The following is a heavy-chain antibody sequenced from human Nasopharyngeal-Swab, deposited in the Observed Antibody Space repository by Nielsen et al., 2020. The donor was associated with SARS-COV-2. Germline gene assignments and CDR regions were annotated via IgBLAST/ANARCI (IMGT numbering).Heavy chain of an antibody. CDR2: LYGDDGK. V-gene: IGHV2-5*02. J-gene: IGHJ4*02. D-gene: IGHD1-1*01. CDR3: AHKKNWNFDY. Sequence: RQAPGKALEWLTLLYGDDGKTYSPSLQSRLTITKDTSKNQVVLTMTNMDTVDTATYYCAHKKNWNFDYWGQGIPVTVSS.